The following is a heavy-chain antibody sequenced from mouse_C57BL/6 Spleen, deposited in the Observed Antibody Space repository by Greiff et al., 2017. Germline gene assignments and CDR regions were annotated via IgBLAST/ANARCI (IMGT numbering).Heavy chain of an antibody. Sequence: QVQLQQSGAELVRPGTSVKVSCKASGYAFTNYLIEWVKQRPGQGLEWIGVINPGSGGPNYNEQFKGKATLTADKSSSTAYMQLSSLTSEDSAVYFCARSSHSDYWGQGTTLTGSA. CDR2: INPGSGGP. J-gene: IGHJ2*01. CDR1: GYAFTNYL. CDR3: ARSSHSDY. V-gene: IGHV1-54*01.